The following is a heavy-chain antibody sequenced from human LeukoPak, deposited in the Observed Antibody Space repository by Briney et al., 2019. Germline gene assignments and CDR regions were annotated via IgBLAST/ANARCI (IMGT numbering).Heavy chain of an antibody. CDR1: GGSISNHNYY. CDR2: IYYSGSA. D-gene: IGHD1-26*01. J-gene: IGHJ5*02. CDR3: ARVSASLEFDP. V-gene: IGHV4-39*07. Sequence: PSETLSLSCTVSGGSISNHNYYWGWIRQPPGKGLEWIGNIYYSGSAYYNPSLKSRVTISVDTSKKQFSLKVSSVTAADTAVYYCARVSASLEFDPWGQGTLVTVSS.